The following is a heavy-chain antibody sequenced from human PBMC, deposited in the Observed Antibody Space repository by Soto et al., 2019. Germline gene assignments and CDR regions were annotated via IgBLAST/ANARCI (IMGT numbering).Heavy chain of an antibody. D-gene: IGHD3-3*01. CDR1: GFTFSSYA. J-gene: IGHJ4*02. V-gene: IGHV3-30-3*01. CDR2: ISYDGSNK. Sequence: GGSLRLSCAASGFTFSSYAMHWVRQAPGKGLEWVAVISYDGSNKYYADSVKGRFTISRDNSKNTLYLQMNSLRAEDTAVYYCARDPNPVWSAYYTAPSLDYWGQGTLVTVSS. CDR3: ARDPNPVWSAYYTAPSLDY.